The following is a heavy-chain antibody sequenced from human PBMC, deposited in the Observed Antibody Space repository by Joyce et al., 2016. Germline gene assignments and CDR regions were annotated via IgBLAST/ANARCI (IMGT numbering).Heavy chain of an antibody. CDR2: VRGSGGNT. CDR1: GFTFSSCA. CDR3: AQVGYSRGWSTFQDSFDI. J-gene: IGHJ3*02. V-gene: IGHV3-23*01. Sequence: EVQLLEYGGGLVQPGGSLGLSCAASGFTFSSCAVSLVRQAQGKELERYSAVRGSGGNTYYADSAKGRFTISRVNDENTLSLHMHSLREEDTDLYYCAQVGYSRGWSTFQDSFDIWGQGTIVAVSS. D-gene: IGHD6-19*01.